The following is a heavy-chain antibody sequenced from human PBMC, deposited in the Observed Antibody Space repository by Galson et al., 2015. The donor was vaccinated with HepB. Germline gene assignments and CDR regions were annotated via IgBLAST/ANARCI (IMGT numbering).Heavy chain of an antibody. J-gene: IGHJ3*02. CDR3: AREGSYGSGSYDAFDI. CDR2: IWYDGSNK. D-gene: IGHD3-10*01. V-gene: IGHV3-33*01. CDR1: GFTFSSYG. Sequence: SLRLSCAASGFTFSSYGMHWVRQAPGKGLEWVAVIWYDGSNKYYADSVKGRFTISRDNSKNTLYLQMNSLRAEDTAVYYCAREGSYGSGSYDAFDIWGQGTMVTVSS.